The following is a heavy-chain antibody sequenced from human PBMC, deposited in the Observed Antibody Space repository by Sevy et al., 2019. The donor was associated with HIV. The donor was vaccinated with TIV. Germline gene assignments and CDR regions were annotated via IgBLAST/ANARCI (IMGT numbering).Heavy chain of an antibody. Sequence: ASVKVSCEASGYTFTSYGIIWVRQAPGQGLEWMGWISAYNGNTNYAQRLQGRVTMTTDTSTSTAYMELTSLRSDDTAVYYCARGPRKDYDSSGYYYPPSYWGQGTLVTVSS. CDR2: ISAYNGNT. D-gene: IGHD3-22*01. CDR3: ARGPRKDYDSSGYYYPPSY. CDR1: GYTFTSYG. V-gene: IGHV1-18*01. J-gene: IGHJ4*02.